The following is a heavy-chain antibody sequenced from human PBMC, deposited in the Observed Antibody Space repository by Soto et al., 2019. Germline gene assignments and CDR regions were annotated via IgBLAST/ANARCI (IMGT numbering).Heavy chain of an antibody. J-gene: IGHJ4*02. CDR2: INCGSGNT. V-gene: IGHV1-3*01. CDR1: GYNFTNYV. CDR3: ARGYTSGWTFDF. D-gene: IGHD6-19*01. Sequence: QVQLVQSGAEVKQPGASASVSCKASGYNFTNYVVHWLRQDPGQGPEWLGWINCGSGNTVYSQKFQGRVTFTRDTSAKTAYMDLNSLTSGDTAVYYCARGYTSGWTFDFWGRGTLVTVSS.